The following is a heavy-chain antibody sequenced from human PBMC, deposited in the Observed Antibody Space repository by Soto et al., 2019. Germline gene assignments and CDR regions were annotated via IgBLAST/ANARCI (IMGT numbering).Heavy chain of an antibody. Sequence: SETLSLTCTVSGGSISSSSYYWGWIRQPPGKGLEWIGSIYYSGSTYYNPSLKSRVTISVDTSKNQFSLKLSSVTAADTAVYYCARRVQTAPNVFWFDPWGQGTLVTVSS. V-gene: IGHV4-39*01. D-gene: IGHD2-8*01. CDR3: ARRVQTAPNVFWFDP. CDR2: IYYSGST. J-gene: IGHJ5*02. CDR1: GGSISSSSYY.